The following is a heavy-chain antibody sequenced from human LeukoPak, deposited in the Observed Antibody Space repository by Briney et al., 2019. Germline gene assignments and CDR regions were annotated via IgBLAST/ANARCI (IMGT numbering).Heavy chain of an antibody. J-gene: IGHJ3*02. CDR1: GFNFDIYA. V-gene: IGHV3-23*01. CDR2: ISGSGGST. Sequence: GGSLRLSCAASGFNFDIYAMTWVRQAPGKGLEWVSIISGSGGSTYYADSVKGRFTVSRDNSKNTLYLLMNSLRAEDTAIYYCAKDHLGQCLGGNAFDIWGQGTMVTVSS. CDR3: AKDHLGQCLGGNAFDI. D-gene: IGHD3-10*01.